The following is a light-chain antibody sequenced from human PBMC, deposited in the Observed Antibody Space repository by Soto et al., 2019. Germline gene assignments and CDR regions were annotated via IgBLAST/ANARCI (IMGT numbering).Light chain of an antibody. V-gene: IGKV1-33*01. CDR3: QQYDYLPIT. CDR2: DAS. Sequence: DIQMTQSPAALSASVGDRVTITCQASQDISKYLNWYQQKPGKAPKLLIYDASNLETGVPSRFSGSGSGTEFSFNITSLQPEEVATYYCQQYDYLPITFGQGTRLDIK. CDR1: QDISKY. J-gene: IGKJ5*01.